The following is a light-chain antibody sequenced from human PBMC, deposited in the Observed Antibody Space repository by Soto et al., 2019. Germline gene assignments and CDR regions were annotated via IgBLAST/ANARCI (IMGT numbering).Light chain of an antibody. J-gene: IGKJ4*01. CDR3: QQYGNSPLT. V-gene: IGKV3-20*01. CDR2: GAS. CDR1: QSVSTNY. Sequence: ETVFTQSAGALSLSPGERATLSCRASQSVSTNYFAWYQQKPGQAPRLLIYGASSRATGIPDRFSASGSGTDFTLTISRLEPEDFAVYYCQQYGNSPLTFGGGTKVDIK.